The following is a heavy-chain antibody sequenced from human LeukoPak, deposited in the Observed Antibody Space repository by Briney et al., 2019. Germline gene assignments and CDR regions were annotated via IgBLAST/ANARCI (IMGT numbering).Heavy chain of an antibody. J-gene: IGHJ4*02. CDR2: IIPIFGTA. CDR3: ARVGQKLERRGYFDY. V-gene: IGHV1-69*01. CDR1: GGTFSSYA. Sequence: GSSVKVSCKASGGTFSSYAISWVRQAPGQGLEWMGGIIPIFGTANYARKFQGRVTITADESTSTAYMELSSLRSEDTAVYYCARVGQKLERRGYFDYWGQGTLVTVSS. D-gene: IGHD1-1*01.